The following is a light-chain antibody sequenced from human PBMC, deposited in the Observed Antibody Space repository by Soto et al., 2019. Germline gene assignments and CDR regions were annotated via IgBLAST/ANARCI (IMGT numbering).Light chain of an antibody. J-gene: IGKJ2*03. CDR1: QRISSN. Sequence: EIVMTQSPVTLSVSPGERATLYCKASQRISSNLAWYQQKPGQPPRLLIYGASTRATGTPARFSGSGSGTEFTLIISGLQSEGFALYYCQQYNIWPPYSFGQGTKVDIK. V-gene: IGKV3-15*01. CDR2: GAS. CDR3: QQYNIWPPYS.